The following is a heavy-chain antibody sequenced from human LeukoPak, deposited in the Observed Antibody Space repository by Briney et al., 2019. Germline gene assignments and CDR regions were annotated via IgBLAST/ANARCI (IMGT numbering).Heavy chain of an antibody. Sequence: PGGSLRLSCAASGFTFSSYAMSWVRQAPGKGLEWVSAISGSGGSTYYADSVKGRFTISRDNSKNTLYLQMNSLRAEDTAVYYCARDRRLLDGSGRLRNSNWFDPWGQGTLVTVSS. V-gene: IGHV3-23*01. D-gene: IGHD3-10*01. CDR1: GFTFSSYA. CDR3: ARDRRLLDGSGRLRNSNWFDP. J-gene: IGHJ5*02. CDR2: ISGSGGST.